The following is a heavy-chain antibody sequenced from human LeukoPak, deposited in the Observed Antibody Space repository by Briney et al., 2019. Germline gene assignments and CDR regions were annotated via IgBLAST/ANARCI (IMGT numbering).Heavy chain of an antibody. J-gene: IGHJ4*02. CDR2: IYPGDSDT. D-gene: IGHD5-18*01. V-gene: IGHV5-51*01. Sequence: GESPKISCKGSGYSFTSYWIGWVRQVPGKGLERMGIIYPGDSDTAYSPSFQGQVTVSADKSITTAYLQWSSLKASDTAMYYCARRGRYSYGSYFDYWGQGTLVTVSS. CDR1: GYSFTSYW. CDR3: ARRGRYSYGSYFDY.